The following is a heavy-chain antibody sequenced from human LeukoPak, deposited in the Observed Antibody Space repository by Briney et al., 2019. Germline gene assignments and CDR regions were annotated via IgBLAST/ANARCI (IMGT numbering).Heavy chain of an antibody. CDR3: ARAQYSSSWYEGLDAFDI. Sequence: GGSLRLSCAASGFTVSSNYMSWVRQAPGKGLEWVSSISSSSSYIYYADSVKGRFTISRDNAKNSLYLQMNSLRAEDTAVYYCARAQYSSSWYEGLDAFDIWGQGTMVTVSS. V-gene: IGHV3-21*01. D-gene: IGHD6-13*01. CDR2: ISSSSSYI. CDR1: GFTVSSNY. J-gene: IGHJ3*02.